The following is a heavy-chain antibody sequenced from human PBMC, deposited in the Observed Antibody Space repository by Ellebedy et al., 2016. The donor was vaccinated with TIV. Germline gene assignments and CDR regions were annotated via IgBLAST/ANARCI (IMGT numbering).Heavy chain of an antibody. J-gene: IGHJ6*02. CDR1: GGSFSGYY. CDR2: INHSGST. V-gene: IGHV4-34*01. Sequence: SETLSLXXAVYGGSFSGYYWSWIRQSPGKGLEWIGEINHSGSTNYNPSLKSRVTISVDTSKNQFSLKLSSVTAADTAVYYCARSLVVKVYTAGNYYYYGMDVWGQGTTVTVSS. D-gene: IGHD3-22*01. CDR3: ARSLVVKVYTAGNYYYYGMDV.